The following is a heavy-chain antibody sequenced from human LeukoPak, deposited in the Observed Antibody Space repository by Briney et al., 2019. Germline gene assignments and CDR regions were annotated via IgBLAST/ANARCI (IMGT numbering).Heavy chain of an antibody. D-gene: IGHD6-6*01. CDR2: ISAYNGNT. Sequence: ASVKVSCKASGYTFTSYGISWVRQAPGQGLEWMGWISAYNGNTNYAQKLQGRVAMTTDTSTSTAYMELRSLRSDDTAVYYCASSSIAARPYYYYGMDVWGQGTTVTVSS. V-gene: IGHV1-18*01. J-gene: IGHJ6*02. CDR3: ASSSIAARPYYYYGMDV. CDR1: GYTFTSYG.